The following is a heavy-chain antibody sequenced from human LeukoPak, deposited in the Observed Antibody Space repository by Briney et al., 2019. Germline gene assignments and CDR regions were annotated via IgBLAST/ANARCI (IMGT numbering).Heavy chain of an antibody. D-gene: IGHD5-18*01. Sequence: ASVKVSCKASGYTFTSNGISWVRQAPGQGVEGMGWISAYNGNTNYAQKLQGRVTMTTDTSTSTAYMELRSLRSDDTAVYYCARDERGYSYGYVDYWGQGTLVTVSS. CDR2: ISAYNGNT. V-gene: IGHV1-18*01. CDR1: GYTFTSNG. CDR3: ARDERGYSYGYVDY. J-gene: IGHJ4*02.